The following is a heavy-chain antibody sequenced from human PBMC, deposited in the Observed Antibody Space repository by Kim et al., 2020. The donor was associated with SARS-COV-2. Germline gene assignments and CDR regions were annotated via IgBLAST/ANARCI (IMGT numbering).Heavy chain of an antibody. J-gene: IGHJ4*02. CDR3: ARGVYYYGSGSYWSY. V-gene: IGHV4-34*01. D-gene: IGHD3-10*01. CDR1: GGSFSGYY. Sequence: SETLSLTCAVYGGSFSGYYWSWIRQPPGKGLEWIGEINHSGSTNYNPSLKSRVTISVDTSKNQFSLKLSSVTAADTAVYYCARGVYYYGSGSYWSYWGQG. CDR2: INHSGST.